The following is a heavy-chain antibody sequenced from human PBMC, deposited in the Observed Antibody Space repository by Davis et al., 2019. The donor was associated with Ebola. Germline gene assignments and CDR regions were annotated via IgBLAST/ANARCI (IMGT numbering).Heavy chain of an antibody. CDR2: IWYDGSNK. D-gene: IGHD4-17*01. V-gene: IGHV3-33*01. CDR1: GFTFSSYG. Sequence: GGSLRLSCAASGFTFSSYGMHWVRQAPGKGLEWVAVIWYDGSNKYYADSVKGRFTISRDNSKNTLYLQMNSLRAEDTAVYYCARTHDYGDPDYWGQGTLVTVSS. J-gene: IGHJ4*02. CDR3: ARTHDYGDPDY.